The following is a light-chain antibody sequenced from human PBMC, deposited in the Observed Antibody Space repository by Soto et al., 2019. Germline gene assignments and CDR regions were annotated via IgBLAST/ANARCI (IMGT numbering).Light chain of an antibody. CDR1: QSVSTN. V-gene: IGKV3-20*01. CDR2: DAS. Sequence: ETVMTQSPVTLAASLGDRVTLSCGASQSVSTNLAWYQQKPGQAPRLLIYDASSRATGIPDRFSGSGSGTDFTLTISRLEPEDFAVYYCQQYGSSPLITFGQGTRLEIK. J-gene: IGKJ5*01. CDR3: QQYGSSPLIT.